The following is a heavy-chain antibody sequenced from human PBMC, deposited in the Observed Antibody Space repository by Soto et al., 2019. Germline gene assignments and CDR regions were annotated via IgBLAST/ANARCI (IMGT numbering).Heavy chain of an antibody. CDR3: ARDFSYSSSWFYYYYYGMDV. CDR1: GFTFSSYG. CDR2: IWYDGSNK. D-gene: IGHD6-13*01. Sequence: GGSLRLSCAASGFTFSSYGMHWVRHAPGKGLEWVAVIWYDGSNKYYADSVKGRFTISRDNSKNTLYLQMNSLSAEDTAVYYCARDFSYSSSWFYYYYYGMDVWGQGTTVTV. J-gene: IGHJ6*02. V-gene: IGHV3-33*01.